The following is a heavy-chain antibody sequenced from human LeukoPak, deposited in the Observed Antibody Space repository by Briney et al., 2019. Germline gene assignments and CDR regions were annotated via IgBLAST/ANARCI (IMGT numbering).Heavy chain of an antibody. V-gene: IGHV1-69*13. CDR1: GYTFTGYY. D-gene: IGHD3-10*01. Sequence: SVKVSCKASGYTFTGYYMHWVRQAPGQGLEWMGGIIPIFGTANYAQKFQGRVTITADESTSAAYMELSSLRSGDTAVYYCARGPGGYWGQGTLVTVSS. J-gene: IGHJ4*02. CDR3: ARGPGGY. CDR2: IIPIFGTA.